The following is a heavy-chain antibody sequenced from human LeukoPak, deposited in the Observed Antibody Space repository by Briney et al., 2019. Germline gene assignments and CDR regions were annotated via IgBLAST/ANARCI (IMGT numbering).Heavy chain of an antibody. J-gene: IGHJ6*02. Sequence: GASVKVSCKASGYTFTGYYMHWVRQAPGQGLEWMGWINPNSGGTNYAQKFQGRVTMTRDTSISTAYMELSRLRSDDTAVYYCAREYNTIFGVVIPTYGMDVWGQGTTVTVSS. D-gene: IGHD3-3*01. CDR3: AREYNTIFGVVIPTYGMDV. CDR2: INPNSGGT. CDR1: GYTFTGYY. V-gene: IGHV1-2*02.